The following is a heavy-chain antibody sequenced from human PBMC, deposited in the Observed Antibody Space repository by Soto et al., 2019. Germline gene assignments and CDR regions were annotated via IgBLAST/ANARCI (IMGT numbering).Heavy chain of an antibody. D-gene: IGHD6-19*01. CDR3: ARVSSGWYLGY. J-gene: IGHJ4*02. CDR1: GFTFSSYS. Sequence: GGSLRLSCAASGFTFSSYSMNWVRQAPGKGLEWVSSISSSSSYIYYADSVKGRFTISRDNAKNSLYLQMYSLRAEDTAVYYCARVSSGWYLGYWGQGTLVTVSS. V-gene: IGHV3-21*01. CDR2: ISSSSSYI.